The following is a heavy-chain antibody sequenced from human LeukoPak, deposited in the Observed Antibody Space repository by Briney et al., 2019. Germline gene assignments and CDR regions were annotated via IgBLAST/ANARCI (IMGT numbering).Heavy chain of an antibody. CDR3: ARAPGTTFDY. V-gene: IGHV4-38-2*02. J-gene: IGHJ4*01. Sequence: SETLSLTCSVSGYSISSGYYWGWIRQSPGKGLEWIGSVYHSGSTYYNPSLKSRVTISVDTSKNQFSLKLSSVTAADTAVYYCARAPGTTFDYWGHGNMVTVSS. CDR2: VYHSGST. CDR1: GYSISSGYY. D-gene: IGHD4-17*01.